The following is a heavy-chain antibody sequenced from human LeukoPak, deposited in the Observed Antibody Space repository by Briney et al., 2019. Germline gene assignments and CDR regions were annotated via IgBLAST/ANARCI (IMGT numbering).Heavy chain of an antibody. Sequence: GGSLRLSCAASGFTFSSYEMNWVRQAPGKGLEWVSYISNSGSTIYYADSVKGRFTISRDNAKNSPYVQMNSLRAEDTAVYYCARGVGNNYGYPDYWGQGTLVTVSS. CDR3: ARGVGNNYGYPDY. V-gene: IGHV3-48*03. CDR2: ISNSGSTI. D-gene: IGHD5-18*01. CDR1: GFTFSSYE. J-gene: IGHJ4*02.